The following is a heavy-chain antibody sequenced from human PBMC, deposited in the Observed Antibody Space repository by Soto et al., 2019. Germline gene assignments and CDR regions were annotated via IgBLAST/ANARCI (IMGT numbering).Heavy chain of an antibody. J-gene: IGHJ4*02. CDR2: IYWDDDR. CDR3: AHLRLQTGFDY. CDR1: GFSLTTSGVG. V-gene: IGHV2-5*02. D-gene: IGHD4-4*01. Sequence: QITLKESGPTLVKPTQTLTLTCTFSGFSLTTSGVGVGWIRQPPGKALEWLALIYWDDDRRYSPSLRSRLTITKDTSKNQVVLTMSNMDPVDTATHFCAHLRLQTGFDYWGQGTLVTVSS.